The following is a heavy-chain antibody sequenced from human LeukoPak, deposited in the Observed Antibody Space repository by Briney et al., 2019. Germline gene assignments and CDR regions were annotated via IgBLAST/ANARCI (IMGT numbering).Heavy chain of an antibody. Sequence: PGGSLRLSCAASGFIFSSCAMSWVRQAPGKGLEWVSTISGDGRTTFYADSMKGRLTISRGNSKNTLFLQMNSLRAEDTAVYYCAESTRSSSAGYYYCYMDVWGKGTTVTVSS. D-gene: IGHD6-6*01. CDR1: GFIFSSCA. V-gene: IGHV3-23*01. CDR2: ISGDGRTT. CDR3: AESTRSSSAGYYYCYMDV. J-gene: IGHJ6*03.